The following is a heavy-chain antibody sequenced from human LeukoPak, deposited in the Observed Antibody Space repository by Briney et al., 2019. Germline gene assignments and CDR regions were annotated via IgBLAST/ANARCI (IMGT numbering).Heavy chain of an antibody. CDR2: IYSGGST. V-gene: IGHV3-53*01. J-gene: IGHJ4*02. Sequence: PGGSLRLSCAASGFTVGSNYMSWVRQAPGKGLEWVSVIYSGGSTYYADSVKGRFTISRDNSKNTLYLQMNSLRAEDTAVYYCARASNTIFGVVIDYWGQGTLVTVSS. D-gene: IGHD3-3*01. CDR3: ARASNTIFGVVIDY. CDR1: GFTVGSNY.